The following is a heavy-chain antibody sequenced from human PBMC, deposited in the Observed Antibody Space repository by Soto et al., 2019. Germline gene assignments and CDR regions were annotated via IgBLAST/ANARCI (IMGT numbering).Heavy chain of an antibody. D-gene: IGHD2-2*01. Sequence: GGALRVSCEASGFTFSDYWMSWVRQAPGGGPEWVANIKFDGSEKQYVDSVRGRFTISRDNSRSSLSLQMNSLRAGDTAVYYCVKDGGYCSSSTCYAPRNHYFDSWGQGTLVTVSS. CDR2: IKFDGSEK. J-gene: IGHJ4*02. V-gene: IGHV3-7*03. CDR3: VKDGGYCSSSTCYAPRNHYFDS. CDR1: GFTFSDYW.